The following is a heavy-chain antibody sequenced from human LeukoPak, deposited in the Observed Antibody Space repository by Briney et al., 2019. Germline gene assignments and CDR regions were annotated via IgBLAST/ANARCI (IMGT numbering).Heavy chain of an antibody. CDR1: GYTFTSYG. J-gene: IGHJ4*02. CDR2: ISAFNGNT. D-gene: IGHD7-27*01. V-gene: IGHV1-18*01. Sequence: GASVKVSCKASGYTFTSYGLTWVRQAPGQGLEWMGWISAFNGNTNYAQKLQGRVTMTTDTSTSTAYMELRSLRSDDTAVYYCARQRDWGFGSYFDYWGQGTLVTVSS. CDR3: ARQRDWGFGSYFDY.